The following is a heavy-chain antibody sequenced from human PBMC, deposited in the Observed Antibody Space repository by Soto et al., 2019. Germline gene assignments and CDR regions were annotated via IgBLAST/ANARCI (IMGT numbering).Heavy chain of an antibody. D-gene: IGHD3-3*01. J-gene: IGHJ4*02. Sequence: SETLSLTCAVYGGSFSGYYCSWIRQPPWKGLEWIGEINHSGSTNYNPSLKSRVTISVDTSKNQFSLKLSSVTAADTAVYYCAEDRGYYEFCSRYSNGVDYWGQGTLVTVSS. CDR1: GGSFSGYY. CDR3: AEDRGYYEFCSRYSNGVDY. V-gene: IGHV4-34*01. CDR2: INHSGST.